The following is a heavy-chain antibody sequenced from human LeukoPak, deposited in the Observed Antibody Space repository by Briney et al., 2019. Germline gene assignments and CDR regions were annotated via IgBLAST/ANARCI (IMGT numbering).Heavy chain of an antibody. D-gene: IGHD6-19*01. CDR2: ISSSSSYI. J-gene: IGHJ6*03. CDR3: AREVRSSGWSPYYYYYYMDV. Sequence: GGSLRLSCAASGFTFSSYSMNWVRQAPGKGLEWVSSISSSSSYIYYADSVKGRFTISRDNAKNSLYLQMNSLRAEDTAVYYCAREVRSSGWSPYYYYYYMDVWGKGTTVTVSS. CDR1: GFTFSSYS. V-gene: IGHV3-21*01.